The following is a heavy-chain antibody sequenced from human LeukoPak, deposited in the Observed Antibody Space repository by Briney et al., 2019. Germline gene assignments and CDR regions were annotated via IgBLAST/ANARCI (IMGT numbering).Heavy chain of an antibody. D-gene: IGHD5-18*01. V-gene: IGHV3-30-3*01. Sequence: GGSLRLSGAASGFTFSTYAMHGVRQAPGKGLEWVAVISYDGSNKYYADSVKGRFTVSRDNSKNTLYLQVNSLRAEDTAVYYCARGTAAMVTWGYYHDYWGQGTLVTVSS. CDR3: ARGTAAMVTWGYYHDY. J-gene: IGHJ4*02. CDR2: ISYDGSNK. CDR1: GFTFSTYA.